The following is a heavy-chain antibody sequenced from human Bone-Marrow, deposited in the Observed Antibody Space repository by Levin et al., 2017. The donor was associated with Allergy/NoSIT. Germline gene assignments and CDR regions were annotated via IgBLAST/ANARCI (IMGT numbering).Heavy chain of an antibody. J-gene: IGHJ4*02. V-gene: IGHV3-48*02. CDR1: GFIFSSYS. CDR2: ISSSSSTI. CDR3: ARNLGDGRFPGDY. D-gene: IGHD5-24*01. Sequence: PGGSLRLSCAASGFIFSSYSMNWVRQAPGKGLEWVSYISSSSSTIYYADSVKGRFTISRDNAKDSLYLQMNSLRDEDTAVYYCARNLGDGRFPGDYWGQGTLVTVSS.